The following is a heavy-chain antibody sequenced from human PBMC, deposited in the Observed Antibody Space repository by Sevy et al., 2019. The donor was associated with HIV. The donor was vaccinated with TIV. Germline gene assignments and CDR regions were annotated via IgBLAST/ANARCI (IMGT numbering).Heavy chain of an antibody. CDR3: ASDFQYYDSSGYYSYYFDY. J-gene: IGHJ4*02. Sequence: GGSLRLSCAASGFTFSSYGMHWVRQAPGKGLEWVAGIWYDGSSKSYAASVKGRFTISRDNSKNTLYLQMNSLRAEDTAVYYCASDFQYYDSSGYYSYYFDYWGQGTLVTVSS. D-gene: IGHD3-22*01. CDR1: GFTFSSYG. CDR2: IWYDGSSK. V-gene: IGHV3-33*01.